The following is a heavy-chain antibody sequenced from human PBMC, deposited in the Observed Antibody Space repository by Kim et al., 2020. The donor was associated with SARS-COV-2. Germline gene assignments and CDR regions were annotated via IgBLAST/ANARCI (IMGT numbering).Heavy chain of an antibody. D-gene: IGHD2-15*01. Sequence: ASVKVSCKASGYTFTSYGISWVRQAPGQGLEWMGWISAYNGNTNYAQKLQGRVTMTTDTSTSTAYMELRSLRSDDTAVYYCARDGGYCSGGSCVGGYYYYYYGMGVWGQGTTVTVSS. CDR3: ARDGGYCSGGSCVGGYYYYYYGMGV. V-gene: IGHV1-18*01. CDR2: ISAYNGNT. J-gene: IGHJ6*02. CDR1: GYTFTSYG.